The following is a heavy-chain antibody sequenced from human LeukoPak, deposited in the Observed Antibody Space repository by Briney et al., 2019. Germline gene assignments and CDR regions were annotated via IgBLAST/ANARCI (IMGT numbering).Heavy chain of an antibody. J-gene: IGHJ5*02. V-gene: IGHV1-2*02. CDR2: INPNSGGT. CDR1: GYTFTGYY. CDR3: ARVGFEYGDNRWFDP. D-gene: IGHD4-17*01. Sequence: ASVKVSCKASGYTFTGYYMHWVRQAPGQGLEWMGWINPNSGGTNYAQKFQGGVTMTRDTSISTAYMELSRLRSDDTAVYYCARVGFEYGDNRWFDPWGQGTLATVSS.